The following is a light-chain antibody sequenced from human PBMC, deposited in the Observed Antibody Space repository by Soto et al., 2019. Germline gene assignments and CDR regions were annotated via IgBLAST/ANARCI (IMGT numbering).Light chain of an antibody. V-gene: IGLV2-8*01. J-gene: IGLJ2*01. CDR2: EVS. CDR1: SSDVGGYNY. CDR3: SSYAGINTVV. Sequence: QSALTQPPSASGSPGQSVTLSCTGTSSDVGGYNYVSWYQQHPGKAPKLILYEVSERPSGVPDRFSGSKSGNTASLTVSGLQAEDDADYYCSSYAGINTVVFGGGTKLTVL.